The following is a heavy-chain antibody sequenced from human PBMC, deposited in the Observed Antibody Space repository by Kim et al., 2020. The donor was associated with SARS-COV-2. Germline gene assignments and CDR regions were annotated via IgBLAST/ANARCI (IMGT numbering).Heavy chain of an antibody. CDR2: IYYSGST. Sequence: SETLFLTCTVSGGSISSSSYYWGWIRQPPGKGLEWIGSIYYSGSTYYNPSLKSRVTISVDTSKNQFSLKLSSVTAADTAVYYCARQDYYGSGSYYYDYWGQGTLVTVSS. V-gene: IGHV4-39*01. J-gene: IGHJ4*02. CDR1: GGSISSSSYY. CDR3: ARQDYYGSGSYYYDY. D-gene: IGHD3-10*01.